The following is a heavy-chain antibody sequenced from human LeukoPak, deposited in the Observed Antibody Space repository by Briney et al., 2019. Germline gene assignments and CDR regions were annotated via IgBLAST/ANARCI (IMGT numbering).Heavy chain of an antibody. CDR2: IYYSGST. CDR1: GGSISSGGYY. CDR3: ARVGRITMEV. D-gene: IGHD3-10*01. J-gene: IGHJ4*02. Sequence: SETLSLTCTVSGGSISSGGYYWRWIRQHPGKGLEWIGYIYYSGSTYYNPSLKSRVTISVDTSKNQFPLKLSSVTAADTAVYYCARVGRITMEVWGQGTLVTVSS. V-gene: IGHV4-31*03.